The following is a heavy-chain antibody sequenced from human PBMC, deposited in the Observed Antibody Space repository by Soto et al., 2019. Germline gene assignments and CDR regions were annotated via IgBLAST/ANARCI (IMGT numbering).Heavy chain of an antibody. V-gene: IGHV4-4*02. CDR2: IYHSGST. CDR1: GGSISSSNW. Sequence: SETLSLTCAVSGGSISSSNWWSWVRQPPGKGLEWIGEIYHSGSTNYNPSLKSRVTISVDKSKNQFSLKLSSVTAADTAVYYYARERVNIVAPSFDYWGQGTLVPVSS. CDR3: ARERVNIVAPSFDY. D-gene: IGHD5-12*01. J-gene: IGHJ4*02.